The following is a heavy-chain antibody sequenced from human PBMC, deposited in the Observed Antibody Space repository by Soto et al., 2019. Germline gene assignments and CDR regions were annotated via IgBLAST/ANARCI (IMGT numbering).Heavy chain of an antibody. CDR3: ARLVNGAKNYYYYMEV. CDR1: VGTISSSSYH. J-gene: IGHJ6*03. Sequence: SETLSLTSTGQVGTISSSSYHGVWILQPPLKGLECIGSIYYSGNTYHNPSLKSRVTISADTSKNQFSLKLSSVTAADTAVYYCARLVNGAKNYYYYMEVWGTGTTVTVSS. D-gene: IGHD7-27*01. V-gene: IGHV4-39*01. CDR2: IYYSGNT.